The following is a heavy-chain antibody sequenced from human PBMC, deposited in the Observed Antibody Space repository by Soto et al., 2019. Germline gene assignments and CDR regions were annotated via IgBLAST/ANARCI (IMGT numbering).Heavy chain of an antibody. CDR3: ARTDTAMTTPFDF. CDR1: GGSISNFY. Sequence: QVQLQESGPGLVKPPETLSLTCTVSGGSISNFYWSWIRQSPGKGLEWIGYVDDSGAANYNPSLKRRVSMSVDTSKNQVSLKMSSVTAADTAVYYCARTDTAMTTPFDFWGQGTLVTVSS. V-gene: IGHV4-59*08. CDR2: VDDSGAA. D-gene: IGHD5-18*01. J-gene: IGHJ4*02.